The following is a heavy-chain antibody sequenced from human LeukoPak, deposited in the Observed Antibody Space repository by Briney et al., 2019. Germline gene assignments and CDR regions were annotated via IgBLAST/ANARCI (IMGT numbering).Heavy chain of an antibody. D-gene: IGHD3-22*01. CDR3: AATNDGGGYQWGDFFDF. J-gene: IGHJ4*02. CDR2: IIPNLGTT. Sequence: ASVKVSCKASGGTSNSHAISWVRQAPGQGLEWMGRIIPNLGTTNRAQNFQDRVTLTADKSTNTAYMELTSLTSDDTAVYYCAATNDGGGYQWGDFFDFWGQGTLVTVSS. V-gene: IGHV1-69*04. CDR1: GGTSNSHA.